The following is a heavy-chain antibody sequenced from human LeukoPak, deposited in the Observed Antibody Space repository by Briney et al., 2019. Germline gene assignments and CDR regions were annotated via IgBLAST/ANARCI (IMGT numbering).Heavy chain of an antibody. CDR3: ARDRRGGYDWSFDY. V-gene: IGHV3-33*01. J-gene: IGHJ4*02. Sequence: PGGSLRLSCAASGFTFTSYGMHWVRQAPGKGLEWVAVVWYDGRHKYYADSVKGRFTISRDNSKNTLYLQMDSLRAEDTAVYYCARDRRGGYDWSFDYWGQGNLVTVSS. D-gene: IGHD5-12*01. CDR2: VWYDGRHK. CDR1: GFTFTSYG.